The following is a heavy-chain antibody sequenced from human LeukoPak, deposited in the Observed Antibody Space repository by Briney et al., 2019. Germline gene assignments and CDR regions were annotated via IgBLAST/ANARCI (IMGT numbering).Heavy chain of an antibody. CDR3: ARVTGTTSVVFDS. CDR2: ISSSSLTI. Sequence: GGSLRLSCAAPGFTFSSYSMNWVRQAPGKGLEWVSYISSSSLTIYYADSVKGRFTISRDNAKNSLYLQMNSLRAEDTAVYYCARVTGTTSVVFDSWGQGTLVTVSS. CDR1: GFTFSSYS. D-gene: IGHD1-7*01. V-gene: IGHV3-48*01. J-gene: IGHJ4*02.